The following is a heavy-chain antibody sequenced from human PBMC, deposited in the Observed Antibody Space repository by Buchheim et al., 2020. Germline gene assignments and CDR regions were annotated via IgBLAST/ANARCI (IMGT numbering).Heavy chain of an antibody. V-gene: IGHV3-30*18. J-gene: IGHJ4*02. CDR1: GFTFSSYG. Sequence: QVQLVESGGGVVQPGRSLRLSCAASGFTFSSYGMHWVRQAPGKGLEWVAVISYDGSNKYYADSVKGRFTISRDNSKNTLYLQMNSLRAEDTAVYYCAKVNLGQQWPDYWGQGTL. CDR2: ISYDGSNK. D-gene: IGHD6-19*01. CDR3: AKVNLGQQWPDY.